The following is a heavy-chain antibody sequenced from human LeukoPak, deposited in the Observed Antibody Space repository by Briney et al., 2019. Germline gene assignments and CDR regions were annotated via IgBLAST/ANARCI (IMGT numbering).Heavy chain of an antibody. J-gene: IGHJ4*02. V-gene: IGHV4-59*04. CDR1: GGSISSYY. CDR3: ARLGIAAAGMRNFDY. Sequence: SETLSLTCTVSGGSISSYYWSWIRQPPGKGLEWIGSIYYSGSTYCSPSLKSRVTISVDTSKNQFSLKLSSVTAADTAVYYCARLGIAAAGMRNFDYWGQGTLVTVSS. D-gene: IGHD6-13*01. CDR2: IYYSGST.